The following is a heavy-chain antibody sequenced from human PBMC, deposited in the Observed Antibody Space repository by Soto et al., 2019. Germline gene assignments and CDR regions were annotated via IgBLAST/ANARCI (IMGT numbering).Heavy chain of an antibody. CDR1: GYTFTSYY. CDR3: AIILGIAVDS. CDR2: INPSGGST. V-gene: IGHV1-46*01. D-gene: IGHD6-19*01. Sequence: EASVKVSCKASGYTFTSYYMHWVRQAPGQGLEWMGIINPSGGSTSYAQKFQGRVSMTRDTSTSTVYMQLSSLRSEDTAVYYCAIILGIAVDSWGQGTLVPVSS. J-gene: IGHJ4*02.